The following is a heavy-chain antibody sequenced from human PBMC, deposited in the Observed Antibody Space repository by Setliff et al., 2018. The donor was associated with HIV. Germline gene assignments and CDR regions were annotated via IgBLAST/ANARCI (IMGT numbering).Heavy chain of an antibody. CDR3: ARVQMAYAAFDV. J-gene: IGHJ3*01. CDR2: IYTSGST. D-gene: IGHD4-17*01. CDR1: GGSISNYY. V-gene: IGHV4-4*09. Sequence: SETLSLTCTVSGGSISNYYWSWIRQPLGKGLELIGYIYTSGSTNYNPSLKSRVTISVDTSKNQLSLNLRSLTAADTAVYYCARVQMAYAAFDVWGQGTMVTVSS.